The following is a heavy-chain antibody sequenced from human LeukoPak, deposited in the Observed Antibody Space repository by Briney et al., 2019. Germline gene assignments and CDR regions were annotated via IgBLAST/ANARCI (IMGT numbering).Heavy chain of an antibody. V-gene: IGHV5-51*01. CDR3: ARQHYYGSSGVSYYFDY. CDR1: GYSFTSYW. CDR2: IYPGDSDT. Sequence: GESLKISCKGSGYSFTSYWIGWVRQMPGKGLEWMGIIYPGDSDTRYSPSFQGQVTISADKSISTAYLQWSSLKASDTAMYYCARQHYYGSSGVSYYFDYWGQGTLVTVSS. J-gene: IGHJ4*02. D-gene: IGHD3-22*01.